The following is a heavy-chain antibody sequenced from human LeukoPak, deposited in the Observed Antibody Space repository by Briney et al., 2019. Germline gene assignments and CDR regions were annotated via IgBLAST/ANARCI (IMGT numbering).Heavy chain of an antibody. J-gene: IGHJ4*02. CDR3: ARGRNDYVWGSYRLEASYDY. CDR2: IYTSGST. Sequence: SETLSLTCTVSGGSISSGSYYWSWIRQPAGKGLEWIGRIYTSGSTNYNPSLKSRITISVDTSKNQFSLKLSSVTAADTAVYYCARGRNDYVWGSYRLEASYDYWGQGTLVTVSS. V-gene: IGHV4-61*02. CDR1: GGSISSGSYY. D-gene: IGHD3-16*02.